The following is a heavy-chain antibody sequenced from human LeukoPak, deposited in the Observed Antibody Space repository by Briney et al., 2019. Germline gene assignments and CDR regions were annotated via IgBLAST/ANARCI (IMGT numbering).Heavy chain of an antibody. V-gene: IGHV3-30-3*01. CDR3: ARDLSWYYFDY. Sequence: QPGRSLRLSCAASGFTFSSYAMHWVRQAPGKGLEWVAVISYDGSNKYYADSVKGRFTISRDNSKNTLYLQMNSLRAEDTAVYYCARDLSWYYFDYWGQGTLVTVSS. CDR2: ISYDGSNK. D-gene: IGHD6-13*01. J-gene: IGHJ4*02. CDR1: GFTFSSYA.